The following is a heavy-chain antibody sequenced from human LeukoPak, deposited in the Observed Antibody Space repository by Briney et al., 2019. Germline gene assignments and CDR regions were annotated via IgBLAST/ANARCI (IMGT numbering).Heavy chain of an antibody. CDR2: IIPIFGIA. J-gene: IGHJ5*02. V-gene: IGHV1-69*04. CDR1: GGTFSSYA. CDR3: ARTDSGNNWFDP. D-gene: IGHD1-26*01. Sequence: SVKVSCKASGGTFSSYAISWVRQAPGQGLEWMGRIIPIFGIANYAQKFQGRVTITADKSTSTAYMELSSLRSEDTAVYYCARTDSGNNWFDPWGRGTLVTVSS.